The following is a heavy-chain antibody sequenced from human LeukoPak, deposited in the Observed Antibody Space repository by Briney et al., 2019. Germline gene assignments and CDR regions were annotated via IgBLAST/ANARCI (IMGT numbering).Heavy chain of an antibody. D-gene: IGHD3-3*01. CDR1: GYTFTSYA. V-gene: IGHV1-3*01. CDR3: ARPLWHNDFWSGYYGGGGDAFDI. J-gene: IGHJ3*02. Sequence: ASVKVSCKASGYTFTSYAMHWVRQAPGQRLEWMGWINAGNGNTKYSQKLQGRVTMTTDTSTSTAYMELRSLRSDDTAVYYCARPLWHNDFWSGYYGGGGDAFDIWGQGTMVTVSS. CDR2: INAGNGNT.